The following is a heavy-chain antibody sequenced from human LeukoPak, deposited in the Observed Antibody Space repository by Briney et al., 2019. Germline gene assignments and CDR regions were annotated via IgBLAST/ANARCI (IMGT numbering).Heavy chain of an antibody. Sequence: SQTLSLTCVISGDRVSSNSAVWNWIRQSPLRGLEWLGRTYYTSKWYNDYAVFLKSRIIINPDISKNQFSLHLNSVTPEDTAVYYCARRILEWLFKAGGFDPWGQGTLVTVSS. V-gene: IGHV6-1*01. CDR3: ARRILEWLFKAGGFDP. J-gene: IGHJ5*02. CDR1: GDRVSSNSAV. CDR2: TYYTSKWYN. D-gene: IGHD3-3*01.